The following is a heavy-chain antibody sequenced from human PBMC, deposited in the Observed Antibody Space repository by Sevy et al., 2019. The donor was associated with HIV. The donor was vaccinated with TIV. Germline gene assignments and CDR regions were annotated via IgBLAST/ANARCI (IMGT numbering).Heavy chain of an antibody. CDR1: GFTFSSYW. Sequence: GGSLRLSCAASGFTFSSYWMSWVRQAPGKGLEWVANIKQDGSEKYYVDSVKGRFTISRDNAKNSLYLQMNSLRAEDTAVYYCAREGVGTSWTPFDYWGQGTLVTVSS. V-gene: IGHV3-7*01. CDR3: AREGVGTSWTPFDY. CDR2: IKQDGSEK. D-gene: IGHD6-13*01. J-gene: IGHJ4*02.